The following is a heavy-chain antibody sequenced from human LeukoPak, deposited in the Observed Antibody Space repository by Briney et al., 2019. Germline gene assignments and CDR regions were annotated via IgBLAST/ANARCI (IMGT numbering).Heavy chain of an antibody. V-gene: IGHV3-11*04. CDR3: ARGFRRGYSYGYNFDY. CDR1: GFTFSDYY. D-gene: IGHD5-18*01. Sequence: KPGGSLRLSCAASGFTFSDYYMSWIRQAPGKGLEWVSYISSSGSTIYYADSVKGRFTISRDNAENSLYLQMNSLRAEDTAVYYCARGFRRGYSYGYNFDYWGQGTLVTVSS. J-gene: IGHJ4*02. CDR2: ISSSGSTI.